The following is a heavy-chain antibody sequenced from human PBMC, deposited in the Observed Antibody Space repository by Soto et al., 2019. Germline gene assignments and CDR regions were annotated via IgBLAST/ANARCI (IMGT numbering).Heavy chain of an antibody. CDR1: KFTFGDYW. J-gene: IGHJ4*02. D-gene: IGHD3-16*02. CDR2: IKQDGSDR. V-gene: IGHV3-7*01. CDR3: ASLSYGQLRYFDN. Sequence: GGSLRLSCAVPKFTFGDYWMSWVRQAPGKGLEWVSNIKQDGSDRNYADSVKGRFTISRDNADNSMYLQMNSLRAEDTAVYYCASLSYGQLRYFDNWGQGTLVTVSS.